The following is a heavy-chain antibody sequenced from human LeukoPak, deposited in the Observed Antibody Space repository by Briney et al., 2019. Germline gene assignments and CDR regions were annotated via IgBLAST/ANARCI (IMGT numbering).Heavy chain of an antibody. V-gene: IGHV3-30*18. D-gene: IGHD2-15*01. CDR3: AKGGANIVLVVAPRDYYGMDV. CDR1: GFTFSSYG. Sequence: GRSLRLSCAAPGFTFSSYGMHWVRQAPGKGLERVAVISYDGSNKYYADSVKGRFTISRDNSKNTLYLQMTSLRAEDTAVYYCAKGGANIVLVVAPRDYYGMDVWGQGTTVTVSS. CDR2: ISYDGSNK. J-gene: IGHJ6*02.